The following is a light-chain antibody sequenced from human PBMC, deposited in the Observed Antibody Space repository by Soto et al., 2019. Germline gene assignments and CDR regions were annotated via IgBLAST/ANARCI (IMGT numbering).Light chain of an antibody. J-gene: IGKJ4*01. CDR3: ELYGSPLT. Sequence: DIVLTQSPGTLSLSPGERAPLSCRASQSVSKSYIAWYQQRPGQPPRLLIFGASIRATGIPDRFSGSGSETDYTVTISRLEPEDFAVYYGELYGSPLTFGGGTKVEI. V-gene: IGKV3-20*01. CDR1: QSVSKSY. CDR2: GAS.